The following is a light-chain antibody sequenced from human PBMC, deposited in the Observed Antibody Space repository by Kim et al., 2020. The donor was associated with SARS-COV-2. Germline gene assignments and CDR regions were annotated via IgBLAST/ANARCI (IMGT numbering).Light chain of an antibody. J-gene: IGKJ5*01. CDR2: DAS. CDR1: QSVSSY. V-gene: IGKV3-11*01. Sequence: EIVLTQSPATLSLSPGERATLSCRASQSVSSYLAWYQQKPGQAPRLLIYDASNRATGIPARFSGSGSGTDFTLTISSLEPEDFAVYYCQHRRNWPPSITFGQGTRLEIK. CDR3: QHRRNWPPSIT.